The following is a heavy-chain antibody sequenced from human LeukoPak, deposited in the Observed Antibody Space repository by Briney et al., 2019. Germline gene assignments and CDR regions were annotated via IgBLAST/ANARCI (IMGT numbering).Heavy chain of an antibody. D-gene: IGHD2-2*01. Sequence: PGGSLRLSCIASGFTFSNYELNWVRQAPGKGLEWVSHISSSGNTMHYADSVKGRFTISKDNAKNSLYLEMNSPRTEDTALYYCARAFTTSWYNWFDPWGQGTLVTVSS. CDR2: ISSSGNTM. CDR1: GFTFSNYE. J-gene: IGHJ5*02. V-gene: IGHV3-48*03. CDR3: ARAFTTSWYNWFDP.